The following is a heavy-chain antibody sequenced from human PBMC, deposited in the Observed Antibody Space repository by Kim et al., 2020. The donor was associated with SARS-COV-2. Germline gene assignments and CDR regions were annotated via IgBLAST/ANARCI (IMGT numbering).Heavy chain of an antibody. D-gene: IGHD2-2*01. CDR3: ARARGVVVPAAIPSWFDP. J-gene: IGHJ5*02. CDR2: INAGNGNT. CDR1: GYTFTSYA. Sequence: ASVKVSCKASGYTFTSYAMHWVRQAPGQRLEWMGWINAGNGNTKYSQKFQGRVTITRDTSASTAYMELSSLRSEDTAVYYCARARGVVVPAAIPSWFDPSGHGTLVTVSS. V-gene: IGHV1-3*01.